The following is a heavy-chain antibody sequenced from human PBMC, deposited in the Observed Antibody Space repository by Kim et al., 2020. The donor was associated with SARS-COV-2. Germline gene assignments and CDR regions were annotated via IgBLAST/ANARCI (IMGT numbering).Heavy chain of an antibody. Sequence: ASVKVSCKASGYTFTSYGISWVRQAPGQGLEWMGWISAYNGNTNYAQKLQGRVTMTTDTSTSTAYMELRSLRSDDTAVYYCARGALPITMVRGVITGMDVWGQGTTVTVSS. CDR1: GYTFTSYG. D-gene: IGHD3-10*01. V-gene: IGHV1-18*04. J-gene: IGHJ6*02. CDR2: ISAYNGNT. CDR3: ARGALPITMVRGVITGMDV.